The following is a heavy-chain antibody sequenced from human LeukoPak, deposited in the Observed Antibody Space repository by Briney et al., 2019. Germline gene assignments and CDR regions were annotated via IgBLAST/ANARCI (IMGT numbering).Heavy chain of an antibody. V-gene: IGHV4-59*01. CDR3: ARNSNYYYYYMDV. J-gene: IGHJ6*03. CDR1: GGSISSYY. CDR2: IYYSGST. Sequence: SETLSLTCTVSGGSISSYYWSWIRQPPGKGLEWIGYIYYSGSTNYNPSLKSRVTISVDTSKNQFSLKLSSVTAADTAVYYCARNSNYYYYYMDVWGKGTTVTISS. D-gene: IGHD4-23*01.